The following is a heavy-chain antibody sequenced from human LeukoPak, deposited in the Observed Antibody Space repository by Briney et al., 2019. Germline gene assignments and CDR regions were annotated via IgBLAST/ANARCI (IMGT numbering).Heavy chain of an antibody. CDR3: AREASVAVRRFDY. Sequence: GGSLRLSCAASGFTSSSYDMDWVRQAPGKGLEWVSYISSSGSTIYYADSVKGRFTISRDNAKNSLYLQMSSLRAEDTALYYCAREASVAVRRFDYWGQGSLVTVSS. J-gene: IGHJ4*02. CDR2: ISSSGSTI. D-gene: IGHD6-19*01. V-gene: IGHV3-48*03. CDR1: GFTSSSYD.